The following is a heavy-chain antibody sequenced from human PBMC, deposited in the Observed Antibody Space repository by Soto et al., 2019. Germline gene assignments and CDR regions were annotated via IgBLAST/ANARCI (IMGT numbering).Heavy chain of an antibody. CDR3: ARSMIVVVKGRYYYYGMDV. CDR1: GYTFTGYY. Sequence: QVQLVQSGAEVKKPGASVKVSCKASGYTFTGYYMHWVRQAPGQGLEWMGWINPNSGGTNYAQKFQGWVTMTRDTSISTASMELSRLRSDDTAVYYCARSMIVVVKGRYYYYGMDVWGQGTTVTVSS. V-gene: IGHV1-2*04. J-gene: IGHJ6*02. CDR2: INPNSGGT. D-gene: IGHD3-22*01.